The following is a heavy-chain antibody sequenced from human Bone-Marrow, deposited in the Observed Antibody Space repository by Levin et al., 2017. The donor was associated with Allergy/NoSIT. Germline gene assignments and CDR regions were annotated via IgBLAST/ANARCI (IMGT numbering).Heavy chain of an antibody. J-gene: IGHJ4*02. D-gene: IGHD3-3*01. CDR2: ISYSGST. V-gene: IGHV4-39*01. CDR1: GGSISSNSYY. CDR3: AKHWRGFDFDY. Sequence: ASETLSLTCTVSGGSISSNSYYWGWIRQFPGTGLEWIASISYSGSTYHNPSLKSRVTISVDTSKNQFYLRLSSVAAADTAMYYCAKHWRGFDFDYWGQGTLVTVSS.